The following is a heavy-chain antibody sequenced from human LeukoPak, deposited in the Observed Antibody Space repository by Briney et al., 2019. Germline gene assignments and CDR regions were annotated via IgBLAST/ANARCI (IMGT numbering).Heavy chain of an antibody. CDR1: GGSISSGGYY. J-gene: IGHJ4*02. CDR3: ARQPGAIDY. V-gene: IGHV4-39*01. CDR2: MYYSGST. Sequence: SETLSLTCTVSGGSISSGGYYWSWIRQPPGKGLEWIGSMYYSGSTYYNPSLKSRVTISVDTSKNQFSLRLSSVTAADTAVYYCARQPGAIDYWGQGILVTVSS.